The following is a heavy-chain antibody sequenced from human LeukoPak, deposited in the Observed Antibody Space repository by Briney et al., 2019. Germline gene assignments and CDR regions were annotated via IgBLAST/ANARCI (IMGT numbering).Heavy chain of an antibody. CDR1: GFTFTSYA. CDR2: ISGSGGST. J-gene: IGHJ4*02. D-gene: IGHD2-15*01. Sequence: GGSLRLSCAASGFTFTSYAMTWVRQAPGKGLEWVSAISGSGGSTYYADSVKCRFTISRDNSKNTLYLQMNSLRAEDTAIYYCAKDVFLLSGRGDDYWGQGTLVTVSS. CDR3: AKDVFLLSGRGDDY. V-gene: IGHV3-23*01.